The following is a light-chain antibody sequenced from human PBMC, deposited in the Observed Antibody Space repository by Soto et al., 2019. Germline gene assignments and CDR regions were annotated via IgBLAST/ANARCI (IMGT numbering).Light chain of an antibody. Sequence: EIVMTQSPATLSVSPGERATLSCRASQSVSSDLAWYQQKPGQPPRLLIYGASTRATGIPARVSGDGSGTEFSLTNSSLQSEDFAVYYCQQYNSWPYTFGQGTKLDIK. CDR3: QQYNSWPYT. V-gene: IGKV3-15*01. CDR1: QSVSSD. CDR2: GAS. J-gene: IGKJ2*01.